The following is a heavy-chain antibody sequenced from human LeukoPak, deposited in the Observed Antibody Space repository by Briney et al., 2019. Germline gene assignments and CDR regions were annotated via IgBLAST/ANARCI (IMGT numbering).Heavy chain of an antibody. Sequence: GGSLRLSCAASGFTFSSNYMSWVRQAPGKGLEWVSVIYSGGSTYYADSVKGRFTISRDNSKNTLYLQMNSLRAEDTAVYYCARNSGSYLAFDYWGQGTLVTVSS. CDR2: IYSGGST. V-gene: IGHV3-53*01. J-gene: IGHJ4*02. CDR3: ARNSGSYLAFDY. D-gene: IGHD1-26*01. CDR1: GFTFSSNY.